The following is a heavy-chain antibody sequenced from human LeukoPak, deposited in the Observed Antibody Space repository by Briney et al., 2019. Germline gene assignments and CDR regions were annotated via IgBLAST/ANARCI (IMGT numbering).Heavy chain of an antibody. CDR2: INAGNGKT. J-gene: IGHJ4*02. D-gene: IGHD4-17*01. Sequence: ASVKVSCKASGYIFTDYAIQWVRQAPGQGLEWMGWINAGNGKTKYSQKFQGKVTITRDTSASTAYMELSGLRSDDTAVYYCARARWTSTVTTYYLDFWGQGTPVTVSS. CDR3: ARARWTSTVTTYYLDF. V-gene: IGHV1-3*01. CDR1: GYIFTDYA.